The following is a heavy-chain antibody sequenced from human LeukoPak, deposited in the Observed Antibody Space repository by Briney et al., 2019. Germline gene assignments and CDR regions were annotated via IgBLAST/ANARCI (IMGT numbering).Heavy chain of an antibody. CDR3: ARATIVAAICYFDY. V-gene: IGHV4-38-2*02. Sequence: PSETLSLTCTVSGYSISSGYYWGWIRQPPGKGLEWIGGIYHSGSTYYNPSLKSRVTISVDTSKNQFSLKLSSVTAADTAVYYCARATIVAAICYFDYWGQGTLVTVSS. CDR2: IYHSGST. D-gene: IGHD2-15*01. CDR1: GYSISSGYY. J-gene: IGHJ4*02.